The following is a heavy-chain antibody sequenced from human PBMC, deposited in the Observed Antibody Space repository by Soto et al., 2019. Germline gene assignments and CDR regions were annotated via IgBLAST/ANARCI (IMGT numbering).Heavy chain of an antibody. CDR1: GFIVSSNY. J-gene: IGHJ4*02. CDR2: IYRDGST. V-gene: IGHV3-53*01. Sequence: GGSLRLSCAASGFIVSSNYMSWVRPAPGKGLEWVSVIYRDGSTYYADSVKGRFTISRDNSKNTLYLQMNSLRAEDTAVYYCARNYFDSGGGFDYWGQGALVTVSS. CDR3: ARNYFDSGGGFDY. D-gene: IGHD3-22*01.